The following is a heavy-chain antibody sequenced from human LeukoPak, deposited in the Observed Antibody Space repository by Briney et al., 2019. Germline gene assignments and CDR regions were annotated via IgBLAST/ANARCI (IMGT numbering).Heavy chain of an antibody. CDR2: IYSSGSA. D-gene: IGHD2/OR15-2a*01. CDR3: ARDPSSFAGFYDY. J-gene: IGHJ4*02. CDR1: GGSISGYY. Sequence: SETLCLTCSVSGGSISGYYCSWIRQPAGKGLEWIGRIYSSGSANYKPSLKSRVTMSVDPSKNQFSLELTSVTVADTAVYYCARDPSSFAGFYDYWGPGTLVTVSS. V-gene: IGHV4-4*07.